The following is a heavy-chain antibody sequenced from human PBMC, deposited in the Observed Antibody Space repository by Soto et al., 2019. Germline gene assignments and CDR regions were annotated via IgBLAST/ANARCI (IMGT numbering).Heavy chain of an antibody. V-gene: IGHV3-11*01. CDR1: VFTFSDYY. Sequence: GALRLSCSASVFTFSDYYMSWIREAPGKGLEWVSYISSSGSTIYYADSVKGRFTISRDNAKNSLYLQMNSLRAEDTAVYYCARDSAAMADYYYYGMDVWGQGTTVTVSS. CDR3: ARDSAAMADYYYYGMDV. D-gene: IGHD5-18*01. CDR2: ISSSGSTI. J-gene: IGHJ6*02.